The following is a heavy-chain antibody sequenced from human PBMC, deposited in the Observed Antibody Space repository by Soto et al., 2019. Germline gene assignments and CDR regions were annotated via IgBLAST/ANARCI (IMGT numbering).Heavy chain of an antibody. V-gene: IGHV4-59*01. J-gene: IGHJ4*02. D-gene: IGHD1-26*01. CDR3: ARGHLGATFLFDY. Sequence: QVQLQESGPGLVKPSETLSLTCTVSGGSISSYYWSWIRQPPGKGLEWIGYIYYSGSTNYNPSLKSRVTISVDTSKNQFSLKLSSVTAADTAVYYCARGHLGATFLFDYWGQGTLVTVSS. CDR1: GGSISSYY. CDR2: IYYSGST.